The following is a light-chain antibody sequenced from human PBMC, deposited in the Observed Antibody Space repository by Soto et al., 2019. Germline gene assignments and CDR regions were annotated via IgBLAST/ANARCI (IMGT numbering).Light chain of an antibody. Sequence: IVMTESTATLSVSPGERATLSCRASQSVGTKLAWYQQTRGQAPRLLIYGASNRATGIPARFSGSGSGTDFTLTISRLETQDLAVYYCQNRSNWPSWTVGAGTKV. J-gene: IGKJ1*01. CDR3: QNRSNWPSWT. CDR1: QSVGTK. V-gene: IGKV3D-15*01. CDR2: GAS.